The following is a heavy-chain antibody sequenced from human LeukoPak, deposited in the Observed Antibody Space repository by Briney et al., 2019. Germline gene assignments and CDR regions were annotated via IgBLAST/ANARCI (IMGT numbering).Heavy chain of an antibody. CDR3: ARAEVCSSSSCYFYMDV. CDR1: GGTFSSYA. Sequence: ASVKVSCKASGGTFSSYAINWVRQAPGQGLEWMGGIIRIFGTAKYAQKFQGRVTITADESTSTAYMELSSLRSEDTAVYYCARAEVCSSSSCYFYMDVWGQGTTVTISS. D-gene: IGHD2-2*01. J-gene: IGHJ6*03. V-gene: IGHV1-69*13. CDR2: IIRIFGTA.